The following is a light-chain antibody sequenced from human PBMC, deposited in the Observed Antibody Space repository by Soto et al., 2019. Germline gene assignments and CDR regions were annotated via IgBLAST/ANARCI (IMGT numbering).Light chain of an antibody. J-gene: IGKJ2*01. V-gene: IGKV3-15*01. CDR1: QSVSSN. Sequence: EILMTQSPATLSVSPGEGATLSCRASQSVSSNLAWYQQRPGQAPSLLIYGASTRATGIPARFSGGGSGTEFTLTISSLQSEDFAVYYCQQYNDWPPYTFGQGTKLEIK. CDR3: QQYNDWPPYT. CDR2: GAS.